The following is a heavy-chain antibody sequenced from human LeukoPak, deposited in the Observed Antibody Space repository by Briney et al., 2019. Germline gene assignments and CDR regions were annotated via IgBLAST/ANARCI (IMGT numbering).Heavy chain of an antibody. CDR2: ISSGTSYI. Sequence: GGSLRLSCAASGFIFSTYTMNWVRQAPGKGLEWVSSISSGTSYIYYADSVKGRFTISRDNAKNSLYLQMNSLRAEDTAVYYCARDPTSSWETAFDIWGQGTMVTVSS. D-gene: IGHD1-26*01. V-gene: IGHV3-21*01. CDR1: GFIFSTYT. J-gene: IGHJ3*02. CDR3: ARDPTSSWETAFDI.